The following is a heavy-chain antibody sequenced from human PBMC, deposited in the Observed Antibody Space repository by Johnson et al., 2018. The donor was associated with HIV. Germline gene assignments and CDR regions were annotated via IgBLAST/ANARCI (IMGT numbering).Heavy chain of an antibody. CDR1: GFTFSSYA. V-gene: IGHV3-23*04. Sequence: VQLVEFGGGLVQPGGSLRLSCAASGFTFSSYAMSWVRQAPGKGLEWVSAISGSGGSTYYADSVKGRFTISRDNSKNTLYLQMNSLRAEDTAVYYCARGGADCGGDCNAFDIWGQGTMVTVSS. CDR2: ISGSGGST. J-gene: IGHJ3*02. D-gene: IGHD2-21*02. CDR3: ARGGADCGGDCNAFDI.